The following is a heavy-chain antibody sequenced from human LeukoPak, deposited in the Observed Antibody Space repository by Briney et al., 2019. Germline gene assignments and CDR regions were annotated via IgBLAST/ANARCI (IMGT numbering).Heavy chain of an antibody. J-gene: IGHJ6*03. Sequence: SVKVSCKASGGTFSSYAISWVRQAPGQGLEWMGGIIPMFGTANYAQKFQGRVTITADESTSTAYMELSSLRSEDTAVYYCARRGYDNRVYYMDVWGKGTTVTISS. CDR2: IIPMFGTA. CDR1: GGTFSSYA. D-gene: IGHD5-12*01. V-gene: IGHV1-69*13. CDR3: ARRGYDNRVYYMDV.